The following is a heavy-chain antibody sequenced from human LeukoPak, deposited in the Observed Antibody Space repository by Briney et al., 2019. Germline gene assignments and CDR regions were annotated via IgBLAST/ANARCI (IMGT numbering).Heavy chain of an antibody. V-gene: IGHV3-48*03. CDR3: ARAPPYYYDSSGYYFDY. D-gene: IGHD3-22*01. J-gene: IGHJ4*02. CDR2: ISSSGSTI. Sequence: GGSLRLSCAASGFTFSSYEMNWVRQAPGKGLEWVSYISSSGSTIYYADSVKGRFTISRDNAKNSLYLQINSLRAEDTAVYYCARAPPYYYDSSGYYFDYWGQGTLVTVSS. CDR1: GFTFSSYE.